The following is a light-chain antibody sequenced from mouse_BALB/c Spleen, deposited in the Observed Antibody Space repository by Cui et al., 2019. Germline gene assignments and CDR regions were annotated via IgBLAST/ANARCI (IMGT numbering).Light chain of an antibody. CDR1: QSVLYSSKQRSY. Sequence: NIMITQSPSSLAVSAGDQVTMSCKSSQSVLYSSKQRSYLDEDQQKPGRSPKLLIYWASTRESGVPERFTGSGSGTEFTRTISSVQAEDLAVYYCHQYLSTWTFGGGTKLEIK. CDR3: HQYLSTWT. CDR2: WAS. V-gene: IGKV8-27*01. J-gene: IGKJ1*01.